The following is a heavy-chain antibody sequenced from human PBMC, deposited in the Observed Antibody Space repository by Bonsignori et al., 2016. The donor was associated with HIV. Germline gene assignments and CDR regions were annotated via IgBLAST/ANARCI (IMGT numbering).Heavy chain of an antibody. CDR2: IIPFLNIP. V-gene: IGHV1-69*10. Sequence: WVRQAPGQGLEWMGGIIPFLNIPNYPQNFQGRVTITADESTTTAYMELSSLRSEDTAVYFCASTPLLGVGEWAEYFQHWGQGTLVTVSS. J-gene: IGHJ1*01. CDR3: ASTPLLGVGEWAEYFQH. D-gene: IGHD3-3*01.